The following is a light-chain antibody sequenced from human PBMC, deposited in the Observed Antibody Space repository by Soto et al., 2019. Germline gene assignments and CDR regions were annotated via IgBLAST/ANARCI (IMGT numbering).Light chain of an antibody. CDR1: QSVSSSY. CDR2: GAS. Sequence: EIVLTQSPGTLSLSPGERATLSCRASQSVSSSYLAWYQQKPGQAPRLLIYGASSRATGIPDRFSGSGSGTDFTLTISRLEPEDFAVYYCQQFGNSPKTFGQGTRLVIK. J-gene: IGKJ5*01. CDR3: QQFGNSPKT. V-gene: IGKV3-20*01.